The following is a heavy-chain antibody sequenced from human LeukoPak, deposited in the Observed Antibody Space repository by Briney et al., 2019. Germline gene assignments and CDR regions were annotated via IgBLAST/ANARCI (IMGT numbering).Heavy chain of an antibody. CDR2: MNPNSGNT. Sequence: GASVKVSCKASGYTFTSYDINWVRQATGQGLEWMGWMNPNSGNTGYAQKFQGRVTMTRNTSISTAYMELSSLRSEDTAVYYCVATEPTYYDSSGYYQGDWGQGTLVTVSS. J-gene: IGHJ4*02. D-gene: IGHD3-22*01. CDR3: VATEPTYYDSSGYYQGD. CDR1: GYTFTSYD. V-gene: IGHV1-8*01.